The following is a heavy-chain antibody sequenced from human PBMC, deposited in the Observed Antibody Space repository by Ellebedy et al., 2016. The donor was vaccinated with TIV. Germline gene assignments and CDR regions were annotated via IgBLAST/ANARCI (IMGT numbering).Heavy chain of an antibody. V-gene: IGHV3-23*01. D-gene: IGHD3-22*01. CDR1: GLTFSTYA. CDR3: ASHLSSGYYVY. CDR2: IGGAGAGT. Sequence: GESLKISCVASGLTFSTYAMSWVRQAPGKGLEWVSAIGGAGAGTSHADFVKGRFTISRDNSKNTLYLDMNSLRAEDTAVYSCASHLSSGYYVYWGQGTLVTVSS. J-gene: IGHJ4*02.